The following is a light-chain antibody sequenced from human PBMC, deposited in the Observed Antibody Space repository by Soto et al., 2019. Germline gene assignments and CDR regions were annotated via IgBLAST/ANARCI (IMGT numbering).Light chain of an antibody. V-gene: IGLV2-8*01. CDR3: TSYAGDTSLGV. CDR2: EVS. J-gene: IGLJ3*02. CDR1: SSDVGGYNY. Sequence: QSALTQPPSASGSPGQSVTISCTGTSSDVGGYNYVSWYQQHPGKAPKLMIYEVSNRPSGVPDRFSGSKSGNTASLTVSGLQAEDEADYYCTSYAGDTSLGVLGGGTQLTVL.